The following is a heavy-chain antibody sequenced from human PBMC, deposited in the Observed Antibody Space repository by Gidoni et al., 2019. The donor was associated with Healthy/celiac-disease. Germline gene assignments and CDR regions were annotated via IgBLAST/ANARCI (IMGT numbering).Heavy chain of an antibody. CDR1: GFTFSSYA. V-gene: IGHV3-23*01. J-gene: IGHJ4*02. Sequence: EVQLLESGGGLVQPGGSLRLSCAASGFTFSSYAMSWVRQAPGKGLEWVSAISGSGGSTYYADSVKGRFTISRDNSKNTLYLQMNSLRAEDTAVYYCAKVDSITIFGVVIGRAFDYWGQGTLVTVSS. CDR3: AKVDSITIFGVVIGRAFDY. D-gene: IGHD3-3*01. CDR2: ISGSGGST.